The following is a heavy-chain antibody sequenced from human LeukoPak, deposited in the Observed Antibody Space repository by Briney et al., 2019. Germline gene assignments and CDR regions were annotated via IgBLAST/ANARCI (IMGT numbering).Heavy chain of an antibody. CDR3: ARMKVIMGASLES. J-gene: IGHJ4*02. V-gene: IGHV3-30-3*01. Sequence: PGGPLRLSCAASGFSFSKYAMHWVRQAPGKGREGVAVISFDKTKKYYADSVKGLFTISRDKSNNTLLLTMNNPKTEDTVVYFCARMKVIMGASLESWGEGYLVTVSS. CDR2: ISFDKTKK. D-gene: IGHD3-3*01. CDR1: GFSFSKYA.